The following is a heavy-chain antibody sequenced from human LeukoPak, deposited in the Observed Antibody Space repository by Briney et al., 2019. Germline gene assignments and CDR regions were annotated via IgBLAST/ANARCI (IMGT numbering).Heavy chain of an antibody. CDR3: ARDYYYDSDPYFDY. CDR2: IYYSGST. V-gene: IGHV4-39*07. Sequence: SETLSLTCTVSGGSISSSSYYWGWIRQPPGKGLEWIGSIYYSGSTYYNPSLKSRVTISVDTSKNQFSLKLSSVTAADTAVYYCARDYYYDSDPYFDYWGQGTLVTVSS. CDR1: GGSISSSSYY. D-gene: IGHD3-22*01. J-gene: IGHJ4*02.